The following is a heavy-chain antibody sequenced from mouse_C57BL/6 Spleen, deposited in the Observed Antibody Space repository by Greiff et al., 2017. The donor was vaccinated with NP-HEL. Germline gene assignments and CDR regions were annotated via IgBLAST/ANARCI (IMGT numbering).Heavy chain of an antibody. CDR1: GYTFTSYW. CDR3: ARSIPGDY. V-gene: IGHV1-55*01. J-gene: IGHJ2*01. D-gene: IGHD5-1-1*01. CDR2: IYPGSGST. Sequence: QVQLQQSGAELVKPGASVKMSCKASGYTFTSYWITWVKQRPGQGLEWIGDIYPGSGSTNYTAKFKSKATLTVDTSSSTAYMQLSSLTSEDAAVYYCARSIPGDYWGQGTTLTGSS.